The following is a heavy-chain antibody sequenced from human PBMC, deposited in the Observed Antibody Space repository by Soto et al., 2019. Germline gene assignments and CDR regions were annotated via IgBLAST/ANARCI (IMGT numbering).Heavy chain of an antibody. J-gene: IGHJ6*02. CDR3: ASPTTVTTWTYYGMDV. V-gene: IGHV4-39*01. D-gene: IGHD4-4*01. Sequence: PSETLSLTCTVSGGSISSSSYYWGWIRQPPGKGLEWIGSIYYSGSTYYNPSLKSRVTISVDTSKNQFSLKLSSVTAADTAVYYCASPTTVTTWTYYGMDVWGQRTTVTVSS. CDR2: IYYSGST. CDR1: GGSISSSSYY.